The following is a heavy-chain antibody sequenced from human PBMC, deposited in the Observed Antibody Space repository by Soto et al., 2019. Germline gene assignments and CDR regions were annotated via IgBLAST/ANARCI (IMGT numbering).Heavy chain of an antibody. J-gene: IGHJ3*01. V-gene: IGHV3-23*01. D-gene: IGHD4-17*01. CDR3: AKGTYRDYVYWDHAFDF. CDR2: ISGSSGRT. CDR1: GFTFSSYA. Sequence: PGGSLRLSCAASGFTFSSYAMSWVRQAPGKGLEWVSAISGSSGRTYYADSVKGRFTFSRDNSKNTLYLQMNSLRAEDTAVYFCAKGTYRDYVYWDHAFDFWGQGTMVTVSS.